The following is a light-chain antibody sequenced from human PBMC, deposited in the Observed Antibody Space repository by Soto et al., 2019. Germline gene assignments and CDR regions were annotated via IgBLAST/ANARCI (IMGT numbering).Light chain of an antibody. CDR1: SSDVGAYNY. Sequence: QSVLTQPPSASGSPGQSVTISCTGTSSDVGAYNYVSWYQQYPGKAPKLMIYEVYKRPSGVPDRFSGSKSGNTASLTVSGLQAEDEADYYCSSYAGRNNLMFGGGTKLTVL. CDR3: SSYAGRNNLM. CDR2: EVY. J-gene: IGLJ3*02. V-gene: IGLV2-8*01.